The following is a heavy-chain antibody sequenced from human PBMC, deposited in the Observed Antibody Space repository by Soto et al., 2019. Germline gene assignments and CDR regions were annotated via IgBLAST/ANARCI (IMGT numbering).Heavy chain of an antibody. CDR1: GFTFSSYW. V-gene: IGHV3-7*04. CDR2: IKQDGSEK. J-gene: IGHJ4*02. CDR3: ARGIQLWPKGGFDY. Sequence: EVQLVESGGGLVQPGGSLRLSCAASGFTFSSYWMSWVRQAPGKGLEWVANIKQDGSEKYYVDSVKGRFTISRDNAKNSLYLQMNSLRAEDTAVYYCARGIQLWPKGGFDYWGQGTLVTVSS. D-gene: IGHD5-18*01.